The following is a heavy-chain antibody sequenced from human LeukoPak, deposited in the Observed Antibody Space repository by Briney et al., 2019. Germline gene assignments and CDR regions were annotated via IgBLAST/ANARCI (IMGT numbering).Heavy chain of an antibody. CDR1: GYTFTSYY. CDR3: ARVYGSGSGNNWFDP. CDR2: INPSGGST. J-gene: IGHJ5*02. V-gene: IGHV1-46*01. D-gene: IGHD3-10*01. Sequence: HRASVKVSCKASGYTFTSYYMHWVRQAPGQGLEWMGIINPSGGSTSYAQKFQGRVTMTRDTSTSTVYMELSSLRSEDPAVYYCARVYGSGSGNNWFDPWGQGTLVTVSS.